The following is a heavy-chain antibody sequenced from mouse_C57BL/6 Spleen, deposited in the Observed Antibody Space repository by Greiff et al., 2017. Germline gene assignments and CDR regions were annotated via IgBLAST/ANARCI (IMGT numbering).Heavy chain of an antibody. V-gene: IGHV1-81*01. Sequence: VKLQESGAELARPGASVKLSCKASGYTFTSYGISWVKQRTGQGLEWIGEIYPRSGNTYYNEKFKGKATLTADKSSSTAYMELRSLTSEDSAVYFCARKPSLITTVVTFDYWGQGTTLTVSS. J-gene: IGHJ2*01. CDR3: ARKPSLITTVVTFDY. D-gene: IGHD1-1*01. CDR2: IYPRSGNT. CDR1: GYTFTSYG.